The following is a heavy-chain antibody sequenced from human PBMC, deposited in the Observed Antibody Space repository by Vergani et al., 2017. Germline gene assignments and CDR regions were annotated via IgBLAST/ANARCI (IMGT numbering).Heavy chain of an antibody. J-gene: IGHJ4*02. V-gene: IGHV5-51*01. D-gene: IGHD2-21*01. CDR2: INPIDSKI. CDR3: TRHVPCGDVACLHFDH. CDR1: ESSFISNE. Sequence: EVMLVQSGAEVKTPGESLKISCKYSESSFISNEIAWVRQMSGKGLQWMGNINPIDSKIAYSPSFQGQAIMSLDKSITTAYLQWRSLKASDTAIYYCTRHVPCGDVACLHFDHWGQGTQVTVSS.